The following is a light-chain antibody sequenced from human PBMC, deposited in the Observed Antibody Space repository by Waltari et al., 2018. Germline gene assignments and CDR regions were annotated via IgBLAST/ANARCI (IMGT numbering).Light chain of an antibody. CDR2: DVS. V-gene: IGLV2-14*03. J-gene: IGLJ2*01. CDR1: SSDVGAYNY. Sequence: SALTQPASVSGSPGQSITISCTGTSSDVGAYNYVSWYQQHPGKVPKLLIYDVSHPASGVSFRCAGSKADNTASRTISGVQAEDEAVTYCSSYTTSDAMIFGGGTKLTVL. CDR3: SSYTTSDAMI.